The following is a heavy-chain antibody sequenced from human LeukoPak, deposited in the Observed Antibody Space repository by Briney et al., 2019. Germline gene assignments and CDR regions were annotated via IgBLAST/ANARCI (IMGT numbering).Heavy chain of an antibody. V-gene: IGHV4-59*08. CDR2: IYYSGST. CDR1: GGSISSHH. J-gene: IGHJ4*02. Sequence: SETLSLTCTVSGGSISSHHWSWIRQPPGKGLEWIGYIYYSGSTNYKPSLKSRVTISVDTSKNQFSLKLTSVTAADTAVYYCARHLDIAAPGTFDYWGQGTLVTVSS. CDR3: ARHLDIAAPGTFDY. D-gene: IGHD6-13*01.